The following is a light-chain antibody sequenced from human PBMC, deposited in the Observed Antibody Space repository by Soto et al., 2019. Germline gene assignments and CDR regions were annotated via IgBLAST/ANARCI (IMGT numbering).Light chain of an antibody. Sequence: EIVLTQSPATLSLSPGERATLSCGASQSVSSSYLAWYQQKPGLAPRLLIYDASSRATGIPDRFGGSGSGTDFTLTISRLEPEDFAVYYCQQYGSSPTFGGGTKVEIK. J-gene: IGKJ4*01. CDR3: QQYGSSPT. CDR1: QSVSSSY. CDR2: DAS. V-gene: IGKV3D-20*01.